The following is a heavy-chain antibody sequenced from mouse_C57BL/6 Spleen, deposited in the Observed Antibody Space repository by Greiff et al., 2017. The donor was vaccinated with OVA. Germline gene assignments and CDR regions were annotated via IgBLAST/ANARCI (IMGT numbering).Heavy chain of an antibody. Sequence: VHVKQSGAELVRPGASVKLSCTASGFNIKDDYMHWVKQRPEQGLEWIGWIDPENGDTEYASKFQGKATITADTSSNTAYLQLSSLTSEDTAVYYCTTYSNHWYFDVWGTGTTVTVSS. J-gene: IGHJ1*03. D-gene: IGHD2-5*01. CDR1: GFNIKDDY. CDR2: IDPENGDT. CDR3: TTYSNHWYFDV. V-gene: IGHV14-4*01.